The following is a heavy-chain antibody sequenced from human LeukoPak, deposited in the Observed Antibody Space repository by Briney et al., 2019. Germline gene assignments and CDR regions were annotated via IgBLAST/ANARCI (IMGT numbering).Heavy chain of an antibody. D-gene: IGHD4-11*01. CDR1: GGSISSYY. J-gene: IGHJ4*02. V-gene: IGHV4-4*07. CDR3: ARLSTVTTSFDY. CDR2: IYTSGRT. Sequence: PSETLSLTCTVSGGSISSYYWNWIRQPAGKGPEWIGRIYTSGRTYYNPSLKSRVSMSVDTSKNQFSLKLSSVTAADTAVYYCARLSTVTTSFDYWGQGTLVTVSS.